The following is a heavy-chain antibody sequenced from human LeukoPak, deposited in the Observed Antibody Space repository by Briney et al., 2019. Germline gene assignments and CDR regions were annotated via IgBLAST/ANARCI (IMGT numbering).Heavy chain of an antibody. CDR1: GFTFSNYN. CDR3: ARDSPYGTAGY. Sequence: PGGSLRLSCAASGFTFSNYNMNWVRQAPGKGLEWVSSISSSSSYIYYADSVKGRFTISGDNTKNSLYLQMNSLRAEDTAVYYCARDSPYGTAGYWGQGTLVTVSS. V-gene: IGHV3-21*01. CDR2: ISSSSSYI. D-gene: IGHD2-8*02. J-gene: IGHJ4*02.